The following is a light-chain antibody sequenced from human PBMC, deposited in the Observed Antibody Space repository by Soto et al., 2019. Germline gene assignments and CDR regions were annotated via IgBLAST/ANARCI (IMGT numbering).Light chain of an antibody. CDR2: DAS. CDR1: QSISSW. J-gene: IGKJ1*01. Sequence: DIQRTQYTSTLSSSVGDRVTITCRASQSISSWLAWYQQKPGKAPKLLIYDASSLESGVPSRFSGSGSGTEFTLTISSLQPDDFATYYCQQYNSFWWTFGQGTKVDIK. CDR3: QQYNSFWWT. V-gene: IGKV1-5*01.